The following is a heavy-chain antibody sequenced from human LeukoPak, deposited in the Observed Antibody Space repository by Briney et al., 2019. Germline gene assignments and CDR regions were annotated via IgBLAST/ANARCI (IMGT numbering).Heavy chain of an antibody. CDR1: GGSISSGDYY. CDR3: ASRPESEAYFDY. J-gene: IGHJ4*02. V-gene: IGHV4-30-4*01. Sequence: SQTLSLTCTVSGGSISSGDYYWSWIRQPPGRGLEFIGYIYYSGSTYYNPSLKSRVTISVDTSKNQFSLKLSSVTAADTAVYYCASRPESEAYFDYWGQGTLVTVSS. CDR2: IYYSGST.